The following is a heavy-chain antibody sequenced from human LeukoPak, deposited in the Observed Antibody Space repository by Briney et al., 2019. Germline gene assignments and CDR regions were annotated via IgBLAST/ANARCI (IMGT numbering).Heavy chain of an antibody. J-gene: IGHJ4*02. Sequence: GGSLRLSCAASGFTFSSYAMSWVRQAPGQGLEWVSAVSGSGGSTYYADSVKGRFTISRDNSRDTLYLQMNSLRAEDTAVYYCAKGYYDYVWGSYYFDYWGQGTLVTVSS. CDR1: GFTFSSYA. CDR2: VSGSGGST. D-gene: IGHD3-16*01. CDR3: AKGYYDYVWGSYYFDY. V-gene: IGHV3-23*01.